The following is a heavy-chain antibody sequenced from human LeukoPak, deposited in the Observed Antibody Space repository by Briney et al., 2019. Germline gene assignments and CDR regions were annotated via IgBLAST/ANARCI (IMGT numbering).Heavy chain of an antibody. CDR2: ISSSGSTI. J-gene: IGHJ4*02. CDR1: GFTFSSYA. V-gene: IGHV3-11*01. CDR3: ARVILDSSGWSSTYYFDY. Sequence: GGSLRLSCAASGFTFSSYAMSWIRQAPGKGLEWVSYISSSGSTIYYADSVKGRFTISRDNAKNSLYLQMNSLRAEDTAVYYCARVILDSSGWSSTYYFDYWGQGTLVTVSS. D-gene: IGHD6-19*01.